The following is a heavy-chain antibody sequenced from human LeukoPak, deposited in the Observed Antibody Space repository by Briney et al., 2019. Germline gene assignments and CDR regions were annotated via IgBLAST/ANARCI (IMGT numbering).Heavy chain of an antibody. CDR1: GFTFSDYY. Sequence: PGGSLRLSCAASGFTFSDYYMGWIRQPPGKGLEWIGEINHSGSTNYNPSLKSRITISVDTSKNQFSLKLSSVTAADTAVYYCARAATGSGWYYWGQGTLVTVSS. V-gene: IGHV4-34*01. CDR3: ARAATGSGWYY. CDR2: INHSGST. J-gene: IGHJ4*02. D-gene: IGHD6-19*01.